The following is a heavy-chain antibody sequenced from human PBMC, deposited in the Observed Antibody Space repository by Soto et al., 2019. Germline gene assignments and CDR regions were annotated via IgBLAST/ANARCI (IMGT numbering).Heavy chain of an antibody. J-gene: IGHJ4*02. D-gene: IGHD3-10*01. Sequence: ASVKVSCKASGYTFTSYYMHWVRHAPGQGLEWMGIINPSGGSTSYAQKFQGRVTMTRDTSTSTVYMELSSLRSEDTAVYYCARVTMLRGCFAYSGQGTLVTVSS. V-gene: IGHV1-46*03. CDR1: GYTFTSYY. CDR2: INPSGGST. CDR3: ARVTMLRGCFAY.